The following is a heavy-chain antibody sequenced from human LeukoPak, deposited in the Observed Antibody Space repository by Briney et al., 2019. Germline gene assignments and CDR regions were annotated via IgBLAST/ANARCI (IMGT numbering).Heavy chain of an antibody. CDR2: IYTSGST. Sequence: SETPSLTCSVSGGSISSGSYYWSWIRQPAGKGLEWIGRIYTSGSTNYNPSLKSRVTISVDTSKNQVSLKLSSVTAADTAVYYCARDPSNDFWSGYYYYYYYMDVWGKGTTVSVSS. V-gene: IGHV4-61*02. J-gene: IGHJ6*03. D-gene: IGHD3-3*01. CDR1: GGSISSGSYY. CDR3: ARDPSNDFWSGYYYYYYYMDV.